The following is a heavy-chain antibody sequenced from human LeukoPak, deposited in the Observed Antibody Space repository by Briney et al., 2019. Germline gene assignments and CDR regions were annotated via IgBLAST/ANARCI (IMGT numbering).Heavy chain of an antibody. D-gene: IGHD4-23*01. V-gene: IGHV4-59*01. CDR2: IYYSGST. CDR3: VRGARYGGNSEY. Sequence: SETLSLTCTVSGASISSYYWSWIRQPPGKGLGWIGYIYYSGSTNYNPSLKSRFTISVDTSKNQFSLKLSSVTAADTAVYYCVRGARYGGNSEYWGQGTLVTVSS. J-gene: IGHJ4*02. CDR1: GASISSYY.